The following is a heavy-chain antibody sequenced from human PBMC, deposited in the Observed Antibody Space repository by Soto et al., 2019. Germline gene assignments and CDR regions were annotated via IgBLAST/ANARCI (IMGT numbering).Heavy chain of an antibody. V-gene: IGHV1-46*01. Sequence: QVQLVQSGAEVKKPGASVKVSCKASGYIFTAYSMHWVRQAPGQGLEWMGVVNPSGGSTNYAQKFQGRITMTRDTSTSTVYMDLSSLTSEDTAVYYCARDTGDGTFDFWGQGTLVTVSS. D-gene: IGHD7-27*01. J-gene: IGHJ4*02. CDR2: VNPSGGST. CDR3: ARDTGDGTFDF. CDR1: GYIFTAYS.